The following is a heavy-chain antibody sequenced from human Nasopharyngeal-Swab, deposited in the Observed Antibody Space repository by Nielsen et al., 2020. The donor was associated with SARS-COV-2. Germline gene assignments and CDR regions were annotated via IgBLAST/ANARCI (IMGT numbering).Heavy chain of an antibody. CDR3: ASSPGIAAPTGMDV. CDR1: GFTFSSYA. J-gene: IGHJ6*02. CDR2: ISYDGSNK. Sequence: SLQISCAASGFTFSSYAMHWVRQAPGKGLEWVAVISYDGSNKYYADSVKGRFTISRDNSKNTLYLQINSLRAEDTAVYYCASSPGIAAPTGMDVWGQGTTVTVSS. D-gene: IGHD6-13*01. V-gene: IGHV3-30*04.